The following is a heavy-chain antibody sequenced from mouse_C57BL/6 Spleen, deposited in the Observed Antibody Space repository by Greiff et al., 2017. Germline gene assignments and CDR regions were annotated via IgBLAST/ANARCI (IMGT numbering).Heavy chain of an antibody. Sequence: VKLQESGAELVRPGASVKLSCKASGYTFTDYYINWVKQRPGQGLEWIARIYPGSGNTYYNEKFKGKATLTAEKSSSTAYMQLSSLTSEDSAVYFCARSPLDYFDYWGQGTTLTVSS. V-gene: IGHV1-76*01. CDR3: ARSPLDYFDY. D-gene: IGHD2-10*02. CDR1: GYTFTDYY. CDR2: IYPGSGNT. J-gene: IGHJ2*01.